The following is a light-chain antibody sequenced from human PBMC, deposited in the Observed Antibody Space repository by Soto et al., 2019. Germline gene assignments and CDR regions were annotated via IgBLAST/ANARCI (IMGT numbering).Light chain of an antibody. Sequence: QSALTQPASVSGSPGQSITISCTGTSSDVGSYNLVSWYQHHPGKAPKLLTYEVTKRPSGVSNRFSGSKSGNTASLTISGLQAEDEADYYCCSYTNNIPCVFGGGTKLTVL. J-gene: IGLJ3*02. CDR1: SSDVGSYNL. CDR3: CSYTNNIPCV. V-gene: IGLV2-23*02. CDR2: EVT.